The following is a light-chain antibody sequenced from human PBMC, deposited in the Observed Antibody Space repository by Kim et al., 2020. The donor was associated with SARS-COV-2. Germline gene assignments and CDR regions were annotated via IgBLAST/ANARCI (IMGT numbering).Light chain of an antibody. V-gene: IGLV2-18*02. CDR2: EVT. CDR3: SSYASDSISV. Sequence: QSALTQPPSVSGSPGQSVTIFCTGTRADIGDYNRVSWYQQSPGTAPKLILYEVTNRPSGVPDRFSGSKSGNTASLTIAGLQAEDEADYHCSSYASDSISVFGGGTKVTVL. CDR1: RADIGDYNR. J-gene: IGLJ3*02.